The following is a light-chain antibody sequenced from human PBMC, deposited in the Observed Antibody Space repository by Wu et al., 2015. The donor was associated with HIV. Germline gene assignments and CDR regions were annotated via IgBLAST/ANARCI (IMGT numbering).Light chain of an antibody. CDR3: QQYDKWPPWT. J-gene: IGKJ1*01. Sequence: EIVMTQSPATLSVSPGEGVTLSCRASQSVSSYLAWYQQTPGQAPRLLIYGASTRATGIPARFSGSGSVTEFTLTISSMQSEDFAVYYCQQYDKWPPWTFGQGTKVEIK. CDR1: QSVSSY. CDR2: GAS. V-gene: IGKV3-15*01.